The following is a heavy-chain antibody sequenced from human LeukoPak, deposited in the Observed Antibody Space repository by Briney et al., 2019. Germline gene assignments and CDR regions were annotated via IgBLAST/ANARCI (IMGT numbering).Heavy chain of an antibody. CDR3: ARRTDTRGYRRFDY. CDR1: GVSFSGYY. Sequence: PSETLSLTCAVYGVSFSGYYWSWIRQPPGKGLEWIGEINHSGSTNYNPSLKSRVTISVDTSKNQFSLKLSSVTAADTAVYYCARRTDTRGYRRFDYWGQGTLVTVSS. D-gene: IGHD5-18*01. J-gene: IGHJ4*02. CDR2: INHSGST. V-gene: IGHV4-34*01.